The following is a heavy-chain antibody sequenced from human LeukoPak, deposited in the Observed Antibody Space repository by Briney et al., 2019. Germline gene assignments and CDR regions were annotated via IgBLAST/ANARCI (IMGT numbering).Heavy chain of an antibody. CDR3: AGGGWFIVDY. V-gene: IGHV3-74*01. J-gene: IGHJ4*02. CDR1: GFTFSSYW. Sequence: GGSLRLSCAASGFTFSSYWMHWVRQAPGKGLVWVSRINSDGSSTSYADSVKGRFTISRDNAKSTLYLQVNGLRAEDTAVYYCAGGGWFIVDYWGQGTLVTVSS. CDR2: INSDGSST. D-gene: IGHD3-16*01.